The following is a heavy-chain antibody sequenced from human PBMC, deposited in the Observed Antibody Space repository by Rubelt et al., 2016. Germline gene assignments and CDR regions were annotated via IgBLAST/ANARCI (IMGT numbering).Heavy chain of an antibody. CDR3: ARSSTCDY. J-gene: IGHJ4*02. CDR2: ITTNGNTA. Sequence: EVQLVESGGGLVQPGGSLRLSCVASGFTFSDYTMHWVRLVPGKGLEWVSFITTNGNTAYYADSVKGRFTISRDMAKNSLALQINSLRDDDTAVYYCARSSTCDYWGQGTLVTVSS. CDR1: GFTFSDYT. V-gene: IGHV3-48*02. D-gene: IGHD6-13*01.